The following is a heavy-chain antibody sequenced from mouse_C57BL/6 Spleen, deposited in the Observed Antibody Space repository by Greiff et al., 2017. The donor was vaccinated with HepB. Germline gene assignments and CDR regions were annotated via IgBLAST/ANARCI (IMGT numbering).Heavy chain of an antibody. CDR1: GFTFSDYG. D-gene: IGHD2-1*01. V-gene: IGHV5-17*01. Sequence: DVKLVESGGGLVKPGGSLKLSCAASGFTFSDYGMHWVRQSPEKGLEWVAYISSGSSTIYYADTVKGRFTISRNNAKNTLFLQMTSLRYEDTAVYYCARQGGNYLFDYWGQGTTLTVSS. J-gene: IGHJ2*01. CDR3: ARQGGNYLFDY. CDR2: ISSGSSTI.